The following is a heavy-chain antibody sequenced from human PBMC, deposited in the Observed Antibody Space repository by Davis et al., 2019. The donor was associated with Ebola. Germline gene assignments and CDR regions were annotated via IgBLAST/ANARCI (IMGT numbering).Heavy chain of an antibody. D-gene: IGHD2-15*01. V-gene: IGHV3-66*02. Sequence: GESLKISCAASGFTVSSNYMNWVRQAPGKGLEWVSVIYSGGSTDYADSVKGRFTISRDNSKNTLYLQMNSLRAEDTAVYYCARGSGSYYYYYMDVWGKGTTVTVSS. J-gene: IGHJ6*03. CDR1: GFTVSSNY. CDR3: ARGSGSYYYYYMDV. CDR2: IYSGGST.